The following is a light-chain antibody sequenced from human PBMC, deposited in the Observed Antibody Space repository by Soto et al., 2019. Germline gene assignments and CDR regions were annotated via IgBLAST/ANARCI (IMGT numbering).Light chain of an antibody. J-gene: IGKJ5*01. CDR1: QSIGTY. CDR2: DAS. CDR3: QQRSNWPPIT. V-gene: IGKV3-11*01. Sequence: EIVLTQSPATLSLSPGERATLSCRASQSIGTYLAWYQQKPGQAPSLLIYDASNRAAAVPARFSGSGSGTDFTLTISSVEPDDFAVYYCQQRSNWPPITFGQGTRLDIK.